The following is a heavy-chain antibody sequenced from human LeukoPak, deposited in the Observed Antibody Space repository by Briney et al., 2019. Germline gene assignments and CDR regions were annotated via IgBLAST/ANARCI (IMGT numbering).Heavy chain of an antibody. J-gene: IGHJ4*02. CDR3: ATLVSTRYYFDY. D-gene: IGHD5/OR15-5a*01. V-gene: IGHV4-38-2*02. CDR2: IYHSGIT. Sequence: SETLSLTCTVSDYSTSSGYGYYWGWIRQPPGKGLEWIGNIYHSGITYYNHFNSSLKSRVTISIDTSKNQFSLRLTSVTAADTAVYFCATLVSTRYYFDYWGQGTLVTVSS. CDR1: DYSTSSGYGYY.